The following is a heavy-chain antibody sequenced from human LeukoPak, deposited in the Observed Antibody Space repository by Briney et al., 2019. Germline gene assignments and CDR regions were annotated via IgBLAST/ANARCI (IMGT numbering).Heavy chain of an antibody. J-gene: IGHJ6*03. Sequence: GGSLRLSCAASGFAFSNCAMSWVRQAPGKGLEWVSAMSGSGYYTYYVESVKGRFTISRDNSKNTLYLHMNSLRADDTAVYYCAKMEGQRLYDYCMDVWGRGTTVTVSS. CDR1: GFAFSNCA. D-gene: IGHD3-3*01. CDR2: MSGSGYYT. V-gene: IGHV3-23*01. CDR3: AKMEGQRLYDYCMDV.